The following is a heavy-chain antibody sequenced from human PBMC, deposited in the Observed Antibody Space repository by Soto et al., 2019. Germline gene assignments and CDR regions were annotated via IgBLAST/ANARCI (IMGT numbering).Heavy chain of an antibody. V-gene: IGHV1-3*01. D-gene: IGHD3-10*01. J-gene: IGHJ4*02. Sequence: ASVKVSCKASGYTFTSYAMHWVRQAPGQRLEWMGWINAGNGNTKYSQKFQGRVTITRDTSASTAYMELSSLRSEDTAVYYCARGGWLWFGELSGYWGQGTLVTVSS. CDR3: ARGGWLWFGELSGY. CDR1: GYTFTSYA. CDR2: INAGNGNT.